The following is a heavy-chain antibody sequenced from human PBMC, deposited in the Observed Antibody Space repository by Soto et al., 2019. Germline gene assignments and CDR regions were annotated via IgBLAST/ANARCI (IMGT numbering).Heavy chain of an antibody. D-gene: IGHD6-13*01. V-gene: IGHV3-33*01. Sequence: GGSLRLSCAASGFTFSSYGMHWVRQAPGKGLEWVAVIWYDGSNKYYADSVKGRFTISRDNSKNTLYLQMNSLRAEDTAVYYCARDLLAAAGNGIDYWGQGTLVTVSS. CDR2: IWYDGSNK. CDR3: ARDLLAAAGNGIDY. J-gene: IGHJ4*02. CDR1: GFTFSSYG.